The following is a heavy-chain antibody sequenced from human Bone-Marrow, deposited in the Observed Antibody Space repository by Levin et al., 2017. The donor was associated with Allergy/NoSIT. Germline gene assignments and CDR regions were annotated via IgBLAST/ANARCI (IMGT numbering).Heavy chain of an antibody. J-gene: IGHJ4*02. CDR1: GFMLSNSD. V-gene: IGHV3-48*03. Sequence: GGSLRLSCVVSGFMLSNSDMNWVRQAPGKGLEWVSSINSRGSSIYYADSVKGRFTIARDNAKQSPYLQMNNLRAEDTALYYCAKDLQWALYYWGQGVLVTVSS. D-gene: IGHD1-26*01. CDR3: AKDLQWALYY. CDR2: INSRGSSI.